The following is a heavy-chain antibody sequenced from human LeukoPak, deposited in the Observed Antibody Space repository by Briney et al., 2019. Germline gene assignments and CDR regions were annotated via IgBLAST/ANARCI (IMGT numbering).Heavy chain of an antibody. CDR3: TRDTFGGDDF. J-gene: IGHJ4*02. D-gene: IGHD3-16*01. Sequence: PGGSLRLSCVGSGYTFSRYWMHWVRHAPGKGLVWVSRINEDGSTTDYADSVKGRFTISRDNAKNTLSLQMNSLRAEDTAVYYCTRDTFGGDDFWGQGTLVTVSS. V-gene: IGHV3-74*01. CDR2: INEDGSTT. CDR1: GYTFSRYW.